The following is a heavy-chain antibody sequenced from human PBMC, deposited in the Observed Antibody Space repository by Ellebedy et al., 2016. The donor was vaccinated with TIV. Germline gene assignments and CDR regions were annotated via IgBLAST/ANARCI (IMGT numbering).Heavy chain of an antibody. CDR3: VVDYNNNFGLDV. CDR2: TNNNGGTT. CDR1: GFTFRMYA. D-gene: IGHD4-11*01. V-gene: IGHV3-64D*06. J-gene: IGHJ6*02. Sequence: PGGSLRLSCAASGFTFRMYAMHWVRQAPGKGLQYVSATNNNGGTTYYADSVRGRFTISRDNSKNTLYLQMSSLRPEDTAVYYSVVDYNNNFGLDVWGQGTTITVS.